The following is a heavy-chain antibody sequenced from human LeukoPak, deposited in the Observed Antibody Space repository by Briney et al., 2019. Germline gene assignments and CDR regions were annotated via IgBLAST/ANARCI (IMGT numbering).Heavy chain of an antibody. J-gene: IGHJ4*02. D-gene: IGHD3-9*01. CDR1: GFTFSSYS. CDR2: ISSSSSYI. Sequence: AGGSLRLSCAASGFTFSSYSMNWVRQAPGKGLEWVSSISSSSSYIYYADSVKGRFTFSRDNAKNSLYLQMNSLRAEDTAVYYCARDTRYDILTGYRLGRFGVDYWGQGTLVTVSS. V-gene: IGHV3-21*01. CDR3: ARDTRYDILTGYRLGRFGVDY.